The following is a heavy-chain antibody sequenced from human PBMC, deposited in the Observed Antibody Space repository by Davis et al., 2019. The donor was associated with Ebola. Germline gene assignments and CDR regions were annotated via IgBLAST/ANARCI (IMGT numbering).Heavy chain of an antibody. CDR3: ARDLFRGVHYFDY. J-gene: IGHJ4*02. D-gene: IGHD1-1*01. Sequence: GESLKISCAASGFTFSSYAMHWVRQAPGKGLEWVAVISYDGSNEYYADSVKGRFTISRDNSKNTLYLQMNSLRAEDTAVYYCARDLFRGVHYFDYWGQGTLVTVSS. CDR2: ISYDGSNE. V-gene: IGHV3-30-3*01. CDR1: GFTFSSYA.